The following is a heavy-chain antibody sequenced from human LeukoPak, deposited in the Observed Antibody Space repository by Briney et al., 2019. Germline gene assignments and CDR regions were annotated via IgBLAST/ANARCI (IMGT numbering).Heavy chain of an antibody. J-gene: IGHJ6*02. D-gene: IGHD3-3*01. Sequence: GGSLRLSCAASGFTFSSYAMSWVRQAPGKGLEWVSAISGSGGSTYYADSVKGRLTISRDNSKNTLYLQMNSLRAEDTAVYYCAKGLAFGLYYYYGMDVWGQGTTVTVSS. CDR2: ISGSGGST. V-gene: IGHV3-23*01. CDR3: AKGLAFGLYYYYGMDV. CDR1: GFTFSSYA.